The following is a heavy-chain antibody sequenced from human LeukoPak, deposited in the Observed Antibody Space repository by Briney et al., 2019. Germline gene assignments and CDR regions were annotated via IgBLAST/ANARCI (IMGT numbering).Heavy chain of an antibody. Sequence: PGGSLRLSCATSGFTFTRYWMSWIRQAPGKGLEWVANIKQDGSQQYYLDSVEGRFTISRDNAKNSLYLQMNNLRAEDTAVYYCSNGIYSSSYWGQGTPVTVSS. V-gene: IGHV3-7*01. CDR3: SNGIYSSSY. CDR1: GFTFTRYW. CDR2: IKQDGSQQ. D-gene: IGHD6-6*01. J-gene: IGHJ4*02.